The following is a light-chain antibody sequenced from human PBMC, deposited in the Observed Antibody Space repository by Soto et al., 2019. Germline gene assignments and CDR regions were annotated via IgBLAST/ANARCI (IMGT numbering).Light chain of an antibody. V-gene: IGKV1-39*01. CDR2: AAS. CDR1: QSISSN. CDR3: QQSYSIPYT. Sequence: DIQMTQSASSLSASVGDRVTITCRASQSISSNLNWHQQKPGKAPKVRIYAASSLQSEVPSRFRGGGSGTDFALTISSLQPEDFATYYCQQSYSIPYTFGQGTKLEIK. J-gene: IGKJ2*01.